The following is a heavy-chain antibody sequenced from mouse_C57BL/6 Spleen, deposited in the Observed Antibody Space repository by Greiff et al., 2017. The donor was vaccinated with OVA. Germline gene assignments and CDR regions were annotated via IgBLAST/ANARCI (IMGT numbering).Heavy chain of an antibody. J-gene: IGHJ4*01. CDR3: AREADDYDVGDYYAMDY. CDR2: IYPGSGST. D-gene: IGHD2-4*01. Sequence: QVQLQQPGAELVKPGASVKMSCKASGYTFTSYWITWVKQRPGQGLEWIGDIYPGSGSTNYNEKFKSKATLTVDTSSSTAYMQLSSLTSEDSAVYYCAREADDYDVGDYYAMDYWGQGTSVTVSS. V-gene: IGHV1-55*01. CDR1: GYTFTSYW.